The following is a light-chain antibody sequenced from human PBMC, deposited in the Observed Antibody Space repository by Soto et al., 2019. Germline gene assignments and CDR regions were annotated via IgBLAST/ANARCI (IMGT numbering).Light chain of an antibody. V-gene: IGKV1-33*01. CDR3: QHGNNLPPT. CDR2: DAY. CDR1: QDISNS. Sequence: DIKMTQSPSSLSASVGDRVTISCQARQDISNSLNWYQQKPGKAPELLIYDAYNLETGVPSRFSGRGTGTGFTLTVSSLQPEDSGTYYCQHGNNLPPTFGPGTNVDIK. J-gene: IGKJ3*01.